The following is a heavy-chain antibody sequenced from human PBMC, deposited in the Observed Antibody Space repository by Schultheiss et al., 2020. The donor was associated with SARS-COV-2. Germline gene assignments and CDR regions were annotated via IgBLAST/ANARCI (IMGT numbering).Heavy chain of an antibody. D-gene: IGHD3-16*01. CDR1: GFTFSDSY. CDR2: INQDGSAK. Sequence: GGSLRLSCAASGFTFSDSYMNWVRQVPGKGLEWVANINQDGSAKYYVDSVNGRFTISRDNAKKSLYLQMNSLRAEDTAVYYCARGLGPWGQGTLVTVSS. CDR3: ARGLGP. J-gene: IGHJ5*02. V-gene: IGHV3-7*03.